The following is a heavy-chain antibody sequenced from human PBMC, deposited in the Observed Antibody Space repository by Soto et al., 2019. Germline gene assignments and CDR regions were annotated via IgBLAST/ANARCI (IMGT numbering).Heavy chain of an antibody. CDR3: ARDFTGTAMVVNAFDI. CDR1: GGTFSSYA. J-gene: IGHJ3*02. D-gene: IGHD5-18*01. Sequence: SVKVSCKASGGTFSSYAISWVRQAPGQGLEWMGGIIPIFGTANYAQKFQGRVTITADESTSTAYMELSSLRSEDTAVYYCARDFTGTAMVVNAFDIWGQGTMVTV. CDR2: IIPIFGTA. V-gene: IGHV1-69*13.